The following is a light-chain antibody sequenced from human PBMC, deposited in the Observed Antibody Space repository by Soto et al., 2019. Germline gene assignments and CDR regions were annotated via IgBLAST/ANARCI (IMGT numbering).Light chain of an antibody. J-gene: IGLJ1*01. CDR3: AAWDDSLNGRV. V-gene: IGLV1-44*01. CDR2: SNN. CDR1: SSNIGSNT. Sequence: QSVLTQPPSASGTPGQRVTISCSGSSSNIGSNTVNWYQQLPGTAPKLLIYSNNQRPSGVPDRFSGSKSGTSASLAISGPQSEDEADYYCAAWDDSLNGRVFGTGTKVTVL.